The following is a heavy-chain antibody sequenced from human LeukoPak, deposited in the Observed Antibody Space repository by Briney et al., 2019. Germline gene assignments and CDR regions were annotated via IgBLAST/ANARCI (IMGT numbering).Heavy chain of an antibody. Sequence: PGGSLRLSCAASGFTFSSYGVHWVRQAPGKGVEGVTFIRHDGTNQHYGDSVKGRFTISRDNLKNTVFLQMNRGRGEDTAVYVCARSRNVRTFDYWGQGTRVAVSS. CDR1: GFTFSSYG. V-gene: IGHV3-30*02. CDR3: ARSRNVRTFDY. J-gene: IGHJ4*02. CDR2: IRHDGTNQ. D-gene: IGHD1-14*01.